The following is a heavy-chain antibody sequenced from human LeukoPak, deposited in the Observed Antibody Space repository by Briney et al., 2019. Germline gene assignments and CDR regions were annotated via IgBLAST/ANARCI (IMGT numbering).Heavy chain of an antibody. V-gene: IGHV3-30*04. CDR3: ASISGYGPTIDY. CDR2: ISYDGSNK. CDR1: GFTFSSYA. Sequence: GGSLRLSCAASGFTFSSYAMHWVRQAPGKGLEWVAVISYDGSNKYYADSVKGRFTISRDNSKNTLYLQMNSLRAEDTAVYYCASISGYGPTIDYWGQGTLVTVSS. D-gene: IGHD5-12*01. J-gene: IGHJ4*02.